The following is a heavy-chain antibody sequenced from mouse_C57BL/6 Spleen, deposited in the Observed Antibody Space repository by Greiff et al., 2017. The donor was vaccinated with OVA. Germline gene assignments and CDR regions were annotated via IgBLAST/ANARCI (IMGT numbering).Heavy chain of an antibody. D-gene: IGHD1-1*01. CDR2: IDPSDSYT. CDR1: GYTFTSYW. J-gene: IGHJ4*01. CDR3: ARRRYPYAMDY. V-gene: IGHV1-69*01. Sequence: QVQLQQPGAELVMPGASVKLSCKASGYTFTSYWMHWVKQRPGQGLEWIGEIDPSDSYTNYNQKFKGKSTLTVDKSSSTAYMQLSSLTSEDSAVYCCARRRYPYAMDYWGQGTSVTVAS.